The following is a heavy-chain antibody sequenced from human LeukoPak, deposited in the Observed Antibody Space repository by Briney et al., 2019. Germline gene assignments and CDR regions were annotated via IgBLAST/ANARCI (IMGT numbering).Heavy chain of an antibody. D-gene: IGHD1-26*01. CDR3: ARDPTDTGIVGATGGDY. J-gene: IGHJ4*02. V-gene: IGHV3-11*01. CDR1: GFTFSDYY. CDR2: ISSSGSTI. Sequence: GGSLRLSCAASGFTFSDYYMSWIRQAPGKGLEWVSYISSSGSTIYYADSVKGRFTISRDNAKNPLYLQMNSLRAEDTAVYYCARDPTDTGIVGATGGDYWGQGTLVTVSS.